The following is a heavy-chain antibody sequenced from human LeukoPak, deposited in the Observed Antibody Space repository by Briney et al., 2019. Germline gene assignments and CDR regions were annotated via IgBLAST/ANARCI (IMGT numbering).Heavy chain of an antibody. CDR3: ARDQIPVWFMVGLFDY. J-gene: IGHJ4*02. CDR2: ITPNDGRP. Sequence: EASVKVSCKTSGYTFTSYDIHWIRQAPGQGLEWMGVITPNDGRPTYAQKFQGRVALTMDTSTSTVYMELSSLRSDDTAIYYWARDQIPVWFMVGLFDYWGEGTLVSVSS. V-gene: IGHV1-46*01. CDR1: GYTFTSYD. D-gene: IGHD2-8*01.